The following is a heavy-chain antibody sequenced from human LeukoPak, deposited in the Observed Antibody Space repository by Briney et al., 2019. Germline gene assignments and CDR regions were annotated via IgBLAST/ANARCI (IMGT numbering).Heavy chain of an antibody. J-gene: IGHJ4*02. CDR2: IYYSGST. CDR3: ARDRSRWDPLPFDS. V-gene: IGHV4-39*07. CDR1: GGSISSRSYY. D-gene: IGHD1-26*01. Sequence: SETLSLTCSVSGGSISSRSYYWGWIRQPPGKGLGWIGNIYYSGSTYYNLSLKSRVTMSVDTSKNQFSLKLSSVSAADTAVYYCARDRSRWDPLPFDSWGQGTLVTVSS.